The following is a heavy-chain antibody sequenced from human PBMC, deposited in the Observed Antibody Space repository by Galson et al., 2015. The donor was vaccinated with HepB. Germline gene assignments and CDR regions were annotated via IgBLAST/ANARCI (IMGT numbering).Heavy chain of an antibody. J-gene: IGHJ3*02. Sequence: SVKVSCKASGYTFTGYYMHWVRQAPGQGLEWMGRINPNSGGTNYAQKFQGRVTMTRDTSISTAYMELSRLRSDDTVVYYCARGSSGWGKDAFDIWGQGTMVTVSS. D-gene: IGHD6-19*01. CDR3: ARGSSGWGKDAFDI. V-gene: IGHV1-2*05. CDR1: GYTFTGYY. CDR2: INPNSGGT.